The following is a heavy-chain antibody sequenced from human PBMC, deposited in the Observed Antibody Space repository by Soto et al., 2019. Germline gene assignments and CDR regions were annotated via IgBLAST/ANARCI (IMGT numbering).Heavy chain of an antibody. CDR3: ARDTETLGPRANDALDI. CDR1: GYTFSTYT. V-gene: IGHV1-3*01. CDR2: INAGSGNT. D-gene: IGHD3-3*02. J-gene: IGHJ3*02. Sequence: QAQLVQSGAEMKKPGASVKVSCKAAGYTFSTYTMNWVRQAPGQSLEWMAWINAGSGNTKYSQNFQGRVSITRDTAASTVYMELTGLKSEDTAMYYCARDTETLGPRANDALDIWGQGTMVTVSS.